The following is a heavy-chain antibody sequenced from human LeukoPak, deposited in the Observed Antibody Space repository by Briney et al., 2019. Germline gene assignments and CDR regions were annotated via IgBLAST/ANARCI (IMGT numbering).Heavy chain of an antibody. CDR1: GYTFTGYY. Sequence: ASVKVSCKASGYTFTGYYMHWVRQAPGQGLEWMGWISTYNGDTNYAQNFQDRVTMTTDTSTGTGYMELRSLGSDDTALYYCARGSYYDYWGQGTLVTVSS. V-gene: IGHV1-18*04. J-gene: IGHJ4*02. CDR2: ISTYNGDT. D-gene: IGHD3-10*01. CDR3: ARGSYYDY.